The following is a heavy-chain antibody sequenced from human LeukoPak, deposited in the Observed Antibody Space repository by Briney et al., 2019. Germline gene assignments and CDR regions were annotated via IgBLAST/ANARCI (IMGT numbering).Heavy chain of an antibody. CDR2: ISYDGSNK. D-gene: IGHD3-22*01. CDR1: GFTFSSYG. Sequence: GGSLRLSCAASGFTFSSYGMHWVRQAPGKGLEWVAVISYDGSNKYYADSVKGRFTISRDNSKNTLYLQMNSLRAEDTAVYYCAKGRDYYYDTSGSPDYWGQGTLVTVSS. J-gene: IGHJ4*02. V-gene: IGHV3-30*18. CDR3: AKGRDYYYDTSGSPDY.